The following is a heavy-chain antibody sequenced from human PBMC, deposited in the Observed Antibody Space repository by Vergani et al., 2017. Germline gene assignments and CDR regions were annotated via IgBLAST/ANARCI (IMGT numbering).Heavy chain of an antibody. CDR3: AHSGLLWFGELNFDY. V-gene: IGHV3-9*01. J-gene: IGHJ4*02. CDR2: ISWNSGSI. Sequence: EVQLVESGGGLVQPGRSLRLSCAASGFTFDDYAMHWVRQAPGKGLEWVSGISWNSGSIGYADSVKGRFTISRDNSKNSLYLQMNSLRDEDTALYYCAHSGLLWFGELNFDYWGQGTLVTVSS. CDR1: GFTFDDYA. D-gene: IGHD3-10*01.